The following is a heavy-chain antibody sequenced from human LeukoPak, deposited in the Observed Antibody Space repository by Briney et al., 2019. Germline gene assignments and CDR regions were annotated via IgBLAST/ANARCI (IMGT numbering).Heavy chain of an antibody. D-gene: IGHD3-16*02. J-gene: IGHJ4*02. V-gene: IGHV3-7*03. CDR1: GFTFSSYW. CDR3: ARDLGYDYVWGSYRSTPFDY. CDR2: IKQDGSEK. Sequence: GGSLILSCAASGFTFSSYWMSWVRQAPGKGLEWVANIKQDGSEKYYVDSVKGRFTISRDNAKNSLYLQMNSLRAEDTAVYYCARDLGYDYVWGSYRSTPFDYWGQGTLVTVSS.